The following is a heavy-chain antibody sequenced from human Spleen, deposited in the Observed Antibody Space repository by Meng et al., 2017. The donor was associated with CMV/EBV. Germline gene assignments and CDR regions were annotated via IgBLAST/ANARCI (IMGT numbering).Heavy chain of an antibody. J-gene: IGHJ4*02. CDR3: ARDATHNWNYFDH. CDR2: INPNNGDT. Sequence: KASGYTFTGYYVHWVRQAPGQGLEWMGWINPNNGDTKNAQKFHGRVILTRDMSASTAYMELSRLTYDDTAVYYCARDATHNWNYFDHWGQGTLVTVSS. V-gene: IGHV1-2*02. CDR1: GYTFTGYY. D-gene: IGHD1-20*01.